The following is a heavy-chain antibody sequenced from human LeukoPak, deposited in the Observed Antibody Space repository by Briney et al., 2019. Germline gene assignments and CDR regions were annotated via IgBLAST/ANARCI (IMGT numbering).Heavy chain of an antibody. D-gene: IGHD3-10*01. V-gene: IGHV3-9*01. CDR3: AKERAYYYGSGEPSAFDI. J-gene: IGHJ3*02. Sequence: GRSLRLSCAASGFTFDDYAMHWVRQAPGKGLEWVSGISWNSGSIGYADSVKGRFTISRDNAKNSLYLQMNSLRAEDTALYYRAKERAYYYGSGEPSAFDIWGQGTMVTVSS. CDR1: GFTFDDYA. CDR2: ISWNSGSI.